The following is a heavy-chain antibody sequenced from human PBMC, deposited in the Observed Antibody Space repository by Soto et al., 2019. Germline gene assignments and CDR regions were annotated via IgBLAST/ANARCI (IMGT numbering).Heavy chain of an antibody. J-gene: IGHJ4*02. CDR1: GFTFSSYS. CDR2: ISSSSSTI. Sequence: PGGSLRLSCAASGFTFSSYSMNWVRQAPGKGLEWVSYISSSSSTIYYADSVKGRFTISRDNAKNSLYLQMNSLRDEDTAVYYCARDRFEVLMVYARGVGIDYWGQGTLVTVS. CDR3: ARDRFEVLMVYARGVGIDY. V-gene: IGHV3-48*02. D-gene: IGHD2-8*01.